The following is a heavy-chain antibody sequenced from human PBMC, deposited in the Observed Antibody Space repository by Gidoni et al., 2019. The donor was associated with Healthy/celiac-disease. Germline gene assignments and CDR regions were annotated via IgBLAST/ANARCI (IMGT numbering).Heavy chain of an antibody. Sequence: QVQLQESGPGLVKPSETLSLTCAVSGYSRSSGYYWGWIRQPPGKGLEWIGSIYHSGSTYYNPSLKSRVTISVETSKNQFSLKLSSVTAADTAVYYCARVFGGAPDYWGQGTLVTVSS. V-gene: IGHV4-38-2*01. CDR2: IYHSGST. J-gene: IGHJ4*02. CDR1: GYSRSSGYY. CDR3: ARVFGGAPDY. D-gene: IGHD1-26*01.